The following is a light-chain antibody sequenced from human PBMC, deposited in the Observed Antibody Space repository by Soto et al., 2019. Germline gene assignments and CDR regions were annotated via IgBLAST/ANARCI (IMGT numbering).Light chain of an antibody. J-gene: IGKJ5*01. CDR1: QSIYIY. CDR2: AAS. CDR3: QQSYSSIT. V-gene: IGKV1-39*01. Sequence: DIHITHSPSSLSSSIVDIFTVTCLASQSIYIYLNCYQNKPGKAPNLLIYAASSLQRGVPSTFSGGGSGTDFTLTISSLQPEDFATYYCQQSYSSITFGQGTRLEIK.